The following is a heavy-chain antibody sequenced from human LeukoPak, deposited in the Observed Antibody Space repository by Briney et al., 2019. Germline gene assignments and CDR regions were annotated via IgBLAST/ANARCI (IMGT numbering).Heavy chain of an antibody. Sequence: GGSLRLSCAASGFTFNTYTMNWVRQAPGKGLEWVSSIGGGGTFTFYADSLRGRFTISRDDAKNSLYLELNSLRADDTAVYYCARVYGEFRDHWGQGTLVTVSS. J-gene: IGHJ4*02. D-gene: IGHD3-10*01. CDR2: IGGGGTFT. CDR3: ARVYGEFRDH. V-gene: IGHV3-21*01. CDR1: GFTFNTYT.